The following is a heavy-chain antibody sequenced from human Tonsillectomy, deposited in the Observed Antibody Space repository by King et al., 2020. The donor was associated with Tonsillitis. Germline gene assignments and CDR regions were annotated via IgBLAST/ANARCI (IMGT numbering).Heavy chain of an antibody. D-gene: IGHD1/OR15-1a*01. V-gene: IGHV3-23*04. CDR1: GFTLSSYA. CDR2: FKEIGIGT. CDR3: AKSAQGTVGFYFDY. Sequence: VQLVESGGDLVQPGESLRLSCAASGFTLSSYAMGWVRQAPGKGLEWAPGFKEIGIGTNSADSVRGRFTISRDNSKNTLYLQMNSLRAEDTAVYSCAKSAQGTVGFYFDYWGQGTLVTVSS. J-gene: IGHJ4*02.